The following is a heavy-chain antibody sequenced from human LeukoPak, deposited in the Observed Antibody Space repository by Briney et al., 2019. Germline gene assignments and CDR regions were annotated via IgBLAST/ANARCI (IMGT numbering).Heavy chain of an antibody. CDR2: ISGSGGST. CDR1: GFTFSSYA. Sequence: GGSLRLSCAASGFTFSSYAMSWVRQAPGKGLEWVSAISGSGGSTYYADSVKGRFTISRDNSKNTLYLQMNSLRAEDTAVYYCARAHRDFWSGYYTDALGDYWGQGTLVTVSS. D-gene: IGHD3-3*01. V-gene: IGHV3-23*01. J-gene: IGHJ4*02. CDR3: ARAHRDFWSGYYTDALGDY.